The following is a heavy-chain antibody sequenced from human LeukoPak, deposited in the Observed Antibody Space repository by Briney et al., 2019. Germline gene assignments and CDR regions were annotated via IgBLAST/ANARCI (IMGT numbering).Heavy chain of an antibody. J-gene: IGHJ6*02. D-gene: IGHD3-10*01. Sequence: PGGSLRLSCAASGFTFSSYAMSWVRQAPGKGLEWVSSISSSSSYIYYADSVKGRFTISRDNAKNSLYLQMNSLRAEDTAVYYCARVELVPIWFGLRDYYGMDVWGQGTTVTVSS. V-gene: IGHV3-21*01. CDR1: GFTFSSYA. CDR2: ISSSSSYI. CDR3: ARVELVPIWFGLRDYYGMDV.